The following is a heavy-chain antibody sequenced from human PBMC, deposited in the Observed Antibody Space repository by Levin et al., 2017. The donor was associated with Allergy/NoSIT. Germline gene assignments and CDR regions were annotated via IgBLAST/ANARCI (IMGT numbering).Heavy chain of an antibody. D-gene: IGHD3-3*01. CDR1: GYSVSTFW. CDR2: IYVGDSDV. CDR3: ARRSGYYSSFDS. J-gene: IGHJ4*02. Sequence: GGSLRLSCKGSGYSVSTFWIGWARQQPGKGLEWMGIIYVGDSDVRYNPSFQGEVTISVDKSINVAYLQWSSLKASDSAMYFCARRSGYYSSFDSWGQGALVTVSS. V-gene: IGHV5-51*01.